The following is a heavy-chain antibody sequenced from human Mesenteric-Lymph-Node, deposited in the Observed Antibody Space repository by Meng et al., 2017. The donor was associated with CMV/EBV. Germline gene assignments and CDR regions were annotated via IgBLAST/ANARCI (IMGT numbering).Heavy chain of an antibody. CDR2: IYYSGST. Sequence: SETLSLTCTVSGGSVSSDSSYWSWIRQPPGKGLEWIGYIYYSGSTNYNPSLKSRVTISVDTSKNQFSLKLSSVTAADTAVYYCARIYCSSTSCYQPQFDYWGQGTLVTVSS. J-gene: IGHJ4*02. CDR3: ARIYCSSTSCYQPQFDY. D-gene: IGHD2-2*01. CDR1: GGSVSSDSSY. V-gene: IGHV4-61*01.